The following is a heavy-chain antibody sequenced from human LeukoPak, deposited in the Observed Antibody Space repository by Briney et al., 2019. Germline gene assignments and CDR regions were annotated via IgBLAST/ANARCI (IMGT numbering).Heavy chain of an antibody. CDR3: ATGPIIAAAVTFGY. V-gene: IGHV1-24*01. Sequence: ASVKVSCKVSGYTLTELSMHWVRQAPGKGLEWMGGFDPEDGETIYAQKFQGRVTMTEDTSTDTAYMELSSLRSEDTAVYYCATGPIIAAAVTFGYWGQGTLVTVSS. CDR2: FDPEDGET. D-gene: IGHD6-13*01. CDR1: GYTLTELS. J-gene: IGHJ4*02.